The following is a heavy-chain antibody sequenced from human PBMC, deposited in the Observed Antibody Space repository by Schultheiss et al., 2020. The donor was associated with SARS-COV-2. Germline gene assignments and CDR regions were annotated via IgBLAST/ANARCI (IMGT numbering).Heavy chain of an antibody. CDR2: FSAGGST. CDR1: GFTFSSYA. Sequence: GGSLRLSCAASGFTFSSYAMSWVRQGPGKGLEWVSTFSAGGSTHYADSVKGRFTISRDNSKNTLYLQMNSLRAEDTAVYYCARGYYDSSGYPNWFDPWGQGALVTISS. J-gene: IGHJ5*02. V-gene: IGHV3-23*01. CDR3: ARGYYDSSGYPNWFDP. D-gene: IGHD3-22*01.